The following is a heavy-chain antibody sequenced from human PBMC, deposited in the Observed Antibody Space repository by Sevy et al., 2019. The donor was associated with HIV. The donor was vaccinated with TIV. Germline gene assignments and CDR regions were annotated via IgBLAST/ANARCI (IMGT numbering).Heavy chain of an antibody. V-gene: IGHV3-30*02. CDR1: GFTFSSYG. Sequence: GGSLRLSCAASGFTFSSYGMHWVRQAPGKGLEWVAFIGYDGSNKYYADSVKGRFTISRDNSKNTLYLQMNSLRAEDTAVYYCAKASGGVIPHSHFDYWGQGTLVTVSS. CDR2: IGYDGSNK. D-gene: IGHD3-16*02. CDR3: AKASGGVIPHSHFDY. J-gene: IGHJ4*02.